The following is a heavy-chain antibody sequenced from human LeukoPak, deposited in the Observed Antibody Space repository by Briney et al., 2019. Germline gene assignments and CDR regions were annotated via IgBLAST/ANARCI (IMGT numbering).Heavy chain of an antibody. J-gene: IGHJ6*03. Sequence: SVKVSCKASGGTFSSYAISWVRQAPGQGLEWMGGIIPIFGTANYAQKFQGRVTITADESTSTAYMELSSLRSEDTAVYYCARDSGYDSYYYYYYMDVWGKGTTVTISS. V-gene: IGHV1-69*13. CDR2: IIPIFGTA. CDR1: GGTFSSYA. D-gene: IGHD5-12*01. CDR3: ARDSGYDSYYYYYYMDV.